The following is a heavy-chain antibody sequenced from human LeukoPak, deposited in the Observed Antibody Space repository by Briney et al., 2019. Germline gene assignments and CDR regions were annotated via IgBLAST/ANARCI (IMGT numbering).Heavy chain of an antibody. V-gene: IGHV3-23*01. CDR1: GFSFSYA. CDR2: ISAGGSSI. D-gene: IGHD2-2*01. CDR3: AREFRDIVVVPAARRPLDY. Sequence: GGSLRLSCAASGFSFSYAMSWVRQAPGKGPEWVSIISAGGSSIDYTNSVKGRFTISRDNFKNTLYLQMNSLRAEDTAVYYCAREFRDIVVVPAARRPLDYWGQGTLVTVSS. J-gene: IGHJ4*02.